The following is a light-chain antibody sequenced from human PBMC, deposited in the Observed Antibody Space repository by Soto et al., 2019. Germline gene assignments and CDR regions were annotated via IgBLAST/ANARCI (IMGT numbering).Light chain of an antibody. CDR2: DAS. V-gene: IGKV3-11*01. CDR3: QQRSNWPLT. J-gene: IGKJ4*01. Sequence: EIMVTQSPATLSLSTGDRATLSCRASQSVSSYLAWYQQKPGQAPRLLIYDASNRATRIPARFSGSGSGTDFTLTISSLEPEDFAVYYCQQRSNWPLTFGGGTKVEIK. CDR1: QSVSSY.